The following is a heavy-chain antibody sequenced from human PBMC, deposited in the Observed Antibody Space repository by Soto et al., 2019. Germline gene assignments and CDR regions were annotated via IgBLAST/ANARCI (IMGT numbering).Heavy chain of an antibody. Sequence: QVQLVESGGGVVQPGRSLRLSCAASGFTFSSYAMHWVRQAPGKGLEWVAVISYDGSNKYYADSVKGRFTISRDNSKNTLYLQMNSLISEDTAVYYCARVAGSGNFLYSFDYWGQGTLVTVSS. CDR2: ISYDGSNK. D-gene: IGHD3-10*01. CDR1: GFTFSSYA. CDR3: ARVAGSGNFLYSFDY. V-gene: IGHV3-30-3*01. J-gene: IGHJ4*02.